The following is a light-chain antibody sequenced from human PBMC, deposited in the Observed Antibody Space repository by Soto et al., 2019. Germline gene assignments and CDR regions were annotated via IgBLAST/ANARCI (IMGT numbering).Light chain of an antibody. CDR2: SNN. CDR1: SSNIGSNT. CDR3: AAWDDSLNGWV. J-gene: IGLJ3*02. V-gene: IGLV1-44*01. Sequence: QSVLTQPPSASGTPGQRVTISCSGSSSNIGSNTVNWYQQLPGTAPKLLIYSNNQPPSGVPDRFSGSKSGTSASLAISGLQFEDEADYYCAAWDDSLNGWVFGGGTKLTVL.